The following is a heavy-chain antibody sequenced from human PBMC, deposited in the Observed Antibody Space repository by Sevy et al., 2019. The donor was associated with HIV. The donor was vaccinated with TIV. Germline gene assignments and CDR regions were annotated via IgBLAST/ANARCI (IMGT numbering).Heavy chain of an antibody. D-gene: IGHD1-26*01. CDR1: GFSFNTYT. J-gene: IGHJ4*02. Sequence: GGSLRLSCAASGFSFNTYTFYWVRQAPGEGLEWISSICISGVYEWYSDSVRGRFTISRDNAKNSLSLQMNGLRVEESGVYDRARVPDSGGRGRADYWGQGTRVTVSS. CDR3: ARVPDSGGRGRADY. CDR2: ICISGVYE. V-gene: IGHV3-21*04.